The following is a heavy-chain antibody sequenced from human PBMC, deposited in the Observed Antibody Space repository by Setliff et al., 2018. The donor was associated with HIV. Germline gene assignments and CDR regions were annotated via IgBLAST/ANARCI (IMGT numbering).Heavy chain of an antibody. D-gene: IGHD2-15*01. V-gene: IGHV4-4*09. CDR2: IYISGTT. Sequence: PSETLSLTCTVSGDSISTDYWTWIRQPPGKGLEWIAYIYISGTTNYNPSLKSRVTISLDTSRNQFSLKLSSVTAADTAVYYCARMGIVVVVAAPNWYFDLWGRGTLVTVSS. J-gene: IGHJ2*01. CDR3: ARMGIVVVVAAPNWYFDL. CDR1: GDSISTDY.